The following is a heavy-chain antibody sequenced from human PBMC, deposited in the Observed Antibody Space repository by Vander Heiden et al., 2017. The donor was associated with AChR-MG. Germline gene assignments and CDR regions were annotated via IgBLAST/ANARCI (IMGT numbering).Heavy chain of an antibody. CDR1: GFTFDDYT. CDR3: AKDYKAGFDP. J-gene: IGHJ5*02. CDR2: ISWDGGST. Sequence: EVQLVESGGVVVQPGGSQRLPCAASGFTFDDYTMHWVRQAPGKGLEWVSLISWDGGSTYYADSVKGRFTISRDNSKNSLYLQMNSLRTEDTALYYCAKDYKAGFDPWGQGTLVTVSS. D-gene: IGHD1-20*01. V-gene: IGHV3-43*01.